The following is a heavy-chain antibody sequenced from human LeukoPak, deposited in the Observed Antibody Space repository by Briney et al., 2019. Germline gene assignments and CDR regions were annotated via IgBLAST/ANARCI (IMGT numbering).Heavy chain of an antibody. D-gene: IGHD2-15*01. Sequence: PGGSLRLSCAASGFTFSTYAMHWVRQAPGKGLEWVSAVSGSGGDTYYADSVTGRFTISRDNSKNTLYVLLNSLRAEDTAIYYCAKSRSEVVVAAANYWGQGTLITVSS. J-gene: IGHJ4*02. V-gene: IGHV3-23*01. CDR2: VSGSGGDT. CDR3: AKSRSEVVVAAANY. CDR1: GFTFSTYA.